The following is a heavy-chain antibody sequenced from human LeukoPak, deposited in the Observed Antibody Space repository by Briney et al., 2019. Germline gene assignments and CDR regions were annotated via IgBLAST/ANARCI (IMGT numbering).Heavy chain of an antibody. CDR2: IGTACDL. CDR3: AREHRVFFHVLLWFWEPNPDY. J-gene: IGHJ4*02. Sequence: GGSLRHSFAGSGLTFISYDRHWVRQATGKGLEGVAAIGTACDLYYPGSVKGRFTISRENAKSLLYLQVNSLRAGHTAVYYGAREHRVFFHVLLWFWEPNPDYWGQGTLVTVSS. V-gene: IGHV3-13*01. D-gene: IGHD3-10*01. CDR1: GLTFISYD.